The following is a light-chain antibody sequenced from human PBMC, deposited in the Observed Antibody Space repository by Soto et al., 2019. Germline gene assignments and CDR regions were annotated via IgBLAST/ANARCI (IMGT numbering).Light chain of an antibody. J-gene: IGLJ2*01. V-gene: IGLV1-47*01. CDR2: RND. CDR1: SSNIGSNY. CDR3: AAWDDSLSGRV. Sequence: QSVLTQPPSASGTPGQRVTISCSGSSSNIGSNYVYWYQHLPGTAPKLLIYRNDQRPSGVPDRFSGSQSGTSASLAISGLRSEDEVDYYCAAWDDSLSGRVFGGGTKLTVL.